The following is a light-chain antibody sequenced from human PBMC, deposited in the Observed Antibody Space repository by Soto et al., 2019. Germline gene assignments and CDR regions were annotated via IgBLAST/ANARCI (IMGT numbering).Light chain of an antibody. CDR1: SSDVGDYNY. Sequence: QPVLTQPPSASGSPGQSVTISCTGTSSDVGDYNYVSWYQQHPGKAPKLMIYEVNKRPSGVPDRFSGSKSGNTASLTVSGVQAEDEADYYCSSYAGYSNLVFGGGTKLTVL. CDR2: EVN. CDR3: SSYAGYSNLV. V-gene: IGLV2-8*01. J-gene: IGLJ2*01.